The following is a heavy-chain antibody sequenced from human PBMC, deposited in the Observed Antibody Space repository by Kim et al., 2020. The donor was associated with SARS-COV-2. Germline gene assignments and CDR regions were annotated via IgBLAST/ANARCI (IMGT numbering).Heavy chain of an antibody. Sequence: GRFTISRDSSKNPLYLQMNSLRPEDTAVYFCAKDKSFFMSTFGGEAGGMDVWGQGTTVTVSS. V-gene: IGHV3-30*02. D-gene: IGHD3-16*01. J-gene: IGHJ6*02. CDR3: AKDKSFFMSTFGGEAGGMDV.